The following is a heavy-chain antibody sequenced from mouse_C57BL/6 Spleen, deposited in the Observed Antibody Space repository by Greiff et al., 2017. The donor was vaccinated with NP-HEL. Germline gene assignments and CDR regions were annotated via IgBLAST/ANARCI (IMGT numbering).Heavy chain of an antibody. CDR3: ARDQLGQGYFDV. Sequence: EVHLVESGGGLVKPGGSLKLSCAASGFTFSSYAMSWVRQTPEKRLEWVATISDGGSYTYYPDNVKGRFTISRDNAKNNLYLQMSHLKSEDTAMYYCARDQLGQGYFDVWGTGTTVTVSS. V-gene: IGHV5-4*01. CDR1: GFTFSSYA. D-gene: IGHD4-1*02. CDR2: ISDGGSYT. J-gene: IGHJ1*03.